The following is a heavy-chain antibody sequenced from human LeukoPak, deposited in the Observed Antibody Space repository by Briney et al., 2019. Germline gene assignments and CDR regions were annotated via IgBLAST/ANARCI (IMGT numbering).Heavy chain of an antibody. CDR3: ARAYSSSWPFDY. D-gene: IGHD6-13*01. J-gene: IGHJ4*02. V-gene: IGHV4-59*01. CDR1: GGSISSYY. Sequence: SETLSITCTVSGGSISSYYWSWIRQPPGKGLEWIGYIYYSGSTNYNPSLKSRVTISVDTSKNQFSLKLSSVTAAGTAVYYCARAYSSSWPFDYWGQGTLVTVSS. CDR2: IYYSGST.